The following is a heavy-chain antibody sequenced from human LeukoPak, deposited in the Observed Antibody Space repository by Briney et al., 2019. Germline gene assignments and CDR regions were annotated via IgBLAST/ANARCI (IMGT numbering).Heavy chain of an antibody. CDR3: ARWYYDILTGYYNAEAFDC. V-gene: IGHV4-61*02. CDR2: IYTSGST. CDR1: GGSISSDSYY. J-gene: IGHJ4*02. Sequence: SETLSLTCTVSGGSISSDSYYWSWNWQPAGRGLEWIGRIYTSGSTNYNPSLKSRVTISVDTSKNQFSLKLSSVTAADTAVYYCARWYYDILTGYYNAEAFDCWGQGTLVTVSS. D-gene: IGHD3-9*01.